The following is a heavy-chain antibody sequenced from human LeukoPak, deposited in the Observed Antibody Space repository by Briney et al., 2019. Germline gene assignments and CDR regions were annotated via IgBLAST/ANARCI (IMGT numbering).Heavy chain of an antibody. J-gene: IGHJ4*02. CDR1: GGSLTSTNY. CDR3: ARECGPYRPLVY. V-gene: IGHV4-4*02. Sequence: SGTLSLTCGLSGGSLTSTNYLTWVRQPPGKGLEWIGEVNLQGSTNYNPSLMGRVAISVDMSENHISLQLTSVTAADTAVYYCARECGPYRPLVYSGQGTLVTVSS. CDR2: VNLQGST.